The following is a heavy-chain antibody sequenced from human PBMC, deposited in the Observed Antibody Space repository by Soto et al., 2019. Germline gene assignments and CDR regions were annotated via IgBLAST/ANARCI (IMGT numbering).Heavy chain of an antibody. J-gene: IGHJ6*02. V-gene: IGHV4-39*01. CDR3: ARRFSSVYFWSASGHSKSGMDV. CDR1: GGSISSSSYY. D-gene: IGHD3-3*01. CDR2: IYYSGST. Sequence: SETLSLTCTVSGGSISSSSYYWGWIRQPPGKGLEWIGSIYYSGSTYYNPSLKSRVTISVDTSKNQFSLKLSSVTTADTAVYYCARRFSSVYFWSASGHSKSGMDVWGQGTTVTVSS.